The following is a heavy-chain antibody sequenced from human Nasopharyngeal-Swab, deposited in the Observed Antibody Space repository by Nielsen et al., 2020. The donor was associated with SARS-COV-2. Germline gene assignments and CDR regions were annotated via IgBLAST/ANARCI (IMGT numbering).Heavy chain of an antibody. D-gene: IGHD5-12*01. V-gene: IGHV1-46*01. CDR2: INPSGGST. Sequence: WVRQAPGQGLEWMGIINPSGGSTSYAQKFQGRVTMTRDTSTSTVYLELSSLRSDDTAVYYCARVGVGYSGYDSVDYWSQGTLVTVSS. CDR3: ARVGVGYSGYDSVDY. J-gene: IGHJ4*02.